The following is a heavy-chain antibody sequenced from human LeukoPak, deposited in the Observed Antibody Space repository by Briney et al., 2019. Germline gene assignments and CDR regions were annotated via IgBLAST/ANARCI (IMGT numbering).Heavy chain of an antibody. J-gene: IGHJ5*02. Sequence: SVKVSCKASGGTFSSYAISWVRQAPGQGLEWMGGIIPIFGTANYAQKFQGRVTITADESTSTAYMELSSLRSEDTAVYYCAREKGPHVDYGGNVNWFDPWAREPWSPSPQ. V-gene: IGHV1-69*13. CDR2: IIPIFGTA. CDR1: GGTFSSYA. D-gene: IGHD4-23*01. CDR3: AREKGPHVDYGGNVNWFDP.